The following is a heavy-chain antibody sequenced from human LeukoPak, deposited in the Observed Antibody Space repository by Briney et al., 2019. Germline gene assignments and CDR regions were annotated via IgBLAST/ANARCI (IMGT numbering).Heavy chain of an antibody. J-gene: IGHJ4*02. Sequence: SVKVSCKASGGTFSSYAISWVRQVPGQGLEWMGRIIPIFHTTKYAQKFQGRVTITADKSTNTSHMELISLRSEDTAVYYCARDLLSGRSGFEYWGQGTVVTVSS. D-gene: IGHD6-19*01. CDR3: ARDLLSGRSGFEY. V-gene: IGHV1-69*06. CDR2: IIPIFHTT. CDR1: GGTFSSYA.